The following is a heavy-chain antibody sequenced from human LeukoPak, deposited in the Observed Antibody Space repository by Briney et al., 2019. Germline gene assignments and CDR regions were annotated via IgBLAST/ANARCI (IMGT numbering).Heavy chain of an antibody. CDR1: GGSMNSASNL. V-gene: IGHV4-30-2*01. Sequence: SETLSLTCTVSGGSMNSASNLWTWIRQPPGRGLEWLGYVYNSGVTYYNPSLKSRGTVSLDKSKNQFSLNLTSGTAADTAKYFCARAWAFWGRGLLVTVSS. CDR3: ARAWAF. CDR2: VYNSGVT. D-gene: IGHD1-26*01. J-gene: IGHJ4*01.